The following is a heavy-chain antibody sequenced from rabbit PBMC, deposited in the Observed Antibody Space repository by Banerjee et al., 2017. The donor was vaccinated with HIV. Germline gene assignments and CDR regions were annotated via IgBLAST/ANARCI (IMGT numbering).Heavy chain of an antibody. CDR1: GFDFSSNA. Sequence: QEQLVESGGGLVQPEGSLTLTCKASGFDFSSNAMCWVRQAPGKGPEWIASIYNGDGSTYYANWAKGRFTISKTSSTTVTLQMTSLTAADTATYFCARDLAGVIGWNFNLWGPGTLVTVS. D-gene: IGHD4-1*01. CDR3: ARDLAGVIGWNFNL. CDR2: IYNGDGST. V-gene: IGHV1S47*01. J-gene: IGHJ4*01.